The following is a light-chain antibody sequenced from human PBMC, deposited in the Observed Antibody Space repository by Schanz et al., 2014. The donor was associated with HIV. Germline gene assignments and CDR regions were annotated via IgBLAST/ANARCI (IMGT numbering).Light chain of an antibody. CDR3: QRYNSYSHT. CDR1: QSITNR. CDR2: KAS. J-gene: IGKJ2*01. Sequence: DIQMTQSPPTLSASVGDRVTLTCRASQSITNRLAWYQQKPGKGPKLLIYKASTLESGVPSRFIGRGSGTEFTLTITSLQPDDFATYYCQRYNSYSHTFGQGTKLDIK. V-gene: IGKV1-5*03.